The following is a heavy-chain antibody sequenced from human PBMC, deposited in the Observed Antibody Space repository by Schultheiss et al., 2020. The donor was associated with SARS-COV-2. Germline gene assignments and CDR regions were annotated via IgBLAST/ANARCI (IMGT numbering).Heavy chain of an antibody. V-gene: IGHV3-23*01. D-gene: IGHD6-13*01. CDR2: ISGSGGST. J-gene: IGHJ4*02. Sequence: GGSLRLSCAASGFTVSSNYMSWVRQAPGKGLEWVSAISGSGGSTYYADSVKGRFTISRDNAKNSLYLQMNSLRAEDTAVYYCARDRSGIADYWGQGTLVTVSS. CDR1: GFTVSSNY. CDR3: ARDRSGIADY.